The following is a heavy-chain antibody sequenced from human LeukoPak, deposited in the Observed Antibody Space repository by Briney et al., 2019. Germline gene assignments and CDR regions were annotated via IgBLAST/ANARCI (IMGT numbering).Heavy chain of an antibody. Sequence: GGSLRLSCAASGFTLSSYWMSWVRQAPGKGLEWVANIKQEGSEKYYVDSVKGRFTISRDNAKNSLFLQMNSLRAEDTAVYYCAGGKASSKTYYYDSSGYLFDYWGQGTLVTVSS. CDR2: IKQEGSEK. CDR1: GFTLSSYW. J-gene: IGHJ4*02. V-gene: IGHV3-7*01. CDR3: AGGKASSKTYYYDSSGYLFDY. D-gene: IGHD3-22*01.